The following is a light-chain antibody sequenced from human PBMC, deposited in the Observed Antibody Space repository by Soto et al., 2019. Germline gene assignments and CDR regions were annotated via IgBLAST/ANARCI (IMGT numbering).Light chain of an antibody. J-gene: IGKJ5*01. CDR2: GAS. CDR1: ENVRTF. V-gene: IGKV3-11*01. Sequence: EVVLTQSPATLSLSPGERATLSCRASENVRTFVDWYQQKPGQAPRLLIYGASNRATGIPARFSGSGSGTDFTLTISSLQPDDFATYYCQQYNSYLITFGQGTRLEIK. CDR3: QQYNSYLIT.